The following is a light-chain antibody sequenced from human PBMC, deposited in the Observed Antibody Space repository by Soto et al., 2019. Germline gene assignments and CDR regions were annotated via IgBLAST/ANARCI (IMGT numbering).Light chain of an antibody. CDR3: QAWESSTYVV. Sequence: SYELTQPPSVSVSTGQTASSACSGDKLGDKYAWWYQQKPGQSPVLVIYQDNKRPSGIPERFSGSNSGNTATLTISVNQAMNEADYYCQAWESSTYVVFGGGTKLPVL. V-gene: IGLV3-1*01. CDR1: KLGDKY. J-gene: IGLJ2*01. CDR2: QDN.